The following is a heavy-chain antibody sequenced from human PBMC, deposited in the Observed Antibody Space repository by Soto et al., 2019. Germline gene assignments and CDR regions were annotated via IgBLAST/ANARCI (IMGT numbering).Heavy chain of an antibody. Sequence: SGHTLVNPTATLPLTCTVSGISLSNDRTGVSWIRQPPGKALEWLAHIFSNDEKSYSTSLKNRLTISKDTSKSQVVLIRTNMVPVDTGTYFCGRILRHKYYPPDYWGQAIQFTVSS. J-gene: IGHJ4*02. V-gene: IGHV2-26*01. CDR1: GISLSNDRTG. CDR3: GRILRHKYYPPDY. D-gene: IGHD1-26*01. CDR2: IFSNDEK.